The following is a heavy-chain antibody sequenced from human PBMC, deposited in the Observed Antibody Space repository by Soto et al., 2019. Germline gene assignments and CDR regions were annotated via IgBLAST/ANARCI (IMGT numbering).Heavy chain of an antibody. CDR1: GGSISSGDYY. D-gene: IGHD1-26*01. Sequence: PSETLSLTCTVSGGSISSGDYYWSWIRQPPGKGLEWIGYIYYSGSTYYNPSLKSRVTISVDTSKNQFSLKLSSVTAADTAVYNCARHLRGQPCFDYWGQGTLVTVSS. CDR3: ARHLRGQPCFDY. V-gene: IGHV4-30-4*01. J-gene: IGHJ4*02. CDR2: IYYSGST.